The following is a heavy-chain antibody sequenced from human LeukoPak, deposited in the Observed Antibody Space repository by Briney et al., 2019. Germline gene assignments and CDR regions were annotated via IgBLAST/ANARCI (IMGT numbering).Heavy chain of an antibody. V-gene: IGHV3-23*01. J-gene: IGHJ4*02. CDR1: GFTFSNYV. Sequence: PGGSLRLSCAASGFTFSNYVMSWFRQAPGKGLEWVSGISGSGDSTYYADSVKGRFTISRDNSKNTLYLQMNSLRAEDTAVYYCAKDGPYYFDYWGQGTLVTVSS. CDR2: ISGSGDST. CDR3: AKDGPYYFDY.